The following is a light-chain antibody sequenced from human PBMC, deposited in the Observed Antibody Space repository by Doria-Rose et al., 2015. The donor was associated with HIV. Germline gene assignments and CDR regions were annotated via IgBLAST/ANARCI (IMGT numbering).Light chain of an antibody. Sequence: QSALIQPASVSGSPGQSITISCTGTGSDVGSYNYVSWYQQHPDKAPKLMIYDVSNRPSGVSNRFSGSKSGNTASLTISGLQAEDEADYYCSSYASTTTPWVFGGGTKLTVL. CDR1: GSDVGSYNY. CDR2: DVS. CDR3: SSYASTTTPWV. J-gene: IGLJ3*02. V-gene: IGLV2-14*03.